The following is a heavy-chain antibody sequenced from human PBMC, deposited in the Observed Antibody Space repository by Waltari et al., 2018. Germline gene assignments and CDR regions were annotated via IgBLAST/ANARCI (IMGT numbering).Heavy chain of an antibody. CDR2: ISSSSSYI. J-gene: IGHJ3*02. V-gene: IGHV3-21*01. CDR1: GFTFSSYS. D-gene: IGHD2-2*01. Sequence: EVQLVESGGGLVKPGGSLRLSCAASGFTFSSYSMNWLRQAPGKGLEWVSSISSSSSYIYYADSVKGRFTISRDNAKNSLYLQMNSLRAEDTAVYYCARDNIVVVPAALHDAFDIWGQGTMVTVSS. CDR3: ARDNIVVVPAALHDAFDI.